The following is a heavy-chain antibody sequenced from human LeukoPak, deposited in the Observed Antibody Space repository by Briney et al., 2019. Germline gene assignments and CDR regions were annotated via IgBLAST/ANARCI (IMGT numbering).Heavy chain of an antibody. CDR2: ISGYNGNT. D-gene: IGHD2-2*02. J-gene: IGHJ4*02. Sequence: ASVKVSCKASGYTFTSYGISWVRQAPGQGLEWMGWISGYNGNTEYARMLQGRVTMTTDTSTSTAYMELRSLRSDDTAVYYCARAGHCSGTNCYMEGFDYWGQGTLVTVSS. CDR3: ARAGHCSGTNCYMEGFDY. V-gene: IGHV1-18*01. CDR1: GYTFTSYG.